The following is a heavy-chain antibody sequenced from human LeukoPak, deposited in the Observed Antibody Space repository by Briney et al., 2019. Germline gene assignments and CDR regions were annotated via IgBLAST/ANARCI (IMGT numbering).Heavy chain of an antibody. D-gene: IGHD3-22*01. J-gene: IGHJ6*02. CDR3: ARDMTVPPYGYYYGMDV. Sequence: SETLSLTCTVSGGSISSSSYYWGWIRQPPGKGLEWIGSIYHSGSIYYNPSLKSRVTILVDTSKNQFSLKLSSVTAADTAVYYCARDMTVPPYGYYYGMDVWGQGTTVTVSS. CDR2: IYHSGSI. V-gene: IGHV4-39*07. CDR1: GGSISSSSYY.